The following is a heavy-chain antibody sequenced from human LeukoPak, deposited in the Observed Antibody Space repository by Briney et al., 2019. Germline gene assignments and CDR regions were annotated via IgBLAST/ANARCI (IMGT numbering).Heavy chain of an antibody. J-gene: IGHJ4*02. CDR3: ARGTDITATGSDF. V-gene: IGHV3-21*01. D-gene: IGHD6-13*01. CDR1: GFTFSIYA. CDR2: ISSSSSYT. Sequence: GGSLRLSCAASGFTFSIYAMNWVRQAPGKGLEWVSSISSSSSYTYYADSMKGRFTISRDDAKNSLYLRMSSLRAEDTAVYYCARGTDITATGSDFWGQGTLITVSS.